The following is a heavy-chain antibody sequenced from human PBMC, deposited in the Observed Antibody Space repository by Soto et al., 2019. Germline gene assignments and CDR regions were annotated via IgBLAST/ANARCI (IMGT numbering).Heavy chain of an antibody. CDR1: GGSISSSNW. V-gene: IGHV4-4*02. D-gene: IGHD1-26*01. J-gene: IGHJ6*02. CDR3: ARVSGSYYYGMDV. CDR2: IYHSGST. Sequence: QVQLQESGPGLVKPSGTLSLTCAASGGSISSSNWWSWVRQPPGKGLEWSGEIYHSGSTNYNPSLKSRVPISVDKSKHQFSLKLSSVTAADTAVYYCARVSGSYYYGMDVWGQGTTVTLCS.